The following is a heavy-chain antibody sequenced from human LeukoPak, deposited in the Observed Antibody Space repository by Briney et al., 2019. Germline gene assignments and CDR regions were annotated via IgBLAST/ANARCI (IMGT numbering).Heavy chain of an antibody. J-gene: IGHJ4*02. CDR1: GGSISSGGYY. CDR3: ARTWDDYSNYVPPFDY. V-gene: IGHV4-30-2*01. Sequence: SETLSLTCTVSGGSISSGGYYWSWIRQPPGKGLEWIGYIYHSGSTYYNPSLKSRVTISVDRSKNQFSLKLSSVTAADTAVYYCARTWDDYSNYVPPFDYWGQGTLVTVSS. CDR2: IYHSGST. D-gene: IGHD4-11*01.